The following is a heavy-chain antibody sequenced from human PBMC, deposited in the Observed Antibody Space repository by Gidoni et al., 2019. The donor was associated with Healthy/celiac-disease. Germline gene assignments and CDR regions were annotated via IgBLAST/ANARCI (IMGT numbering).Heavy chain of an antibody. J-gene: IGHJ6*02. V-gene: IGHV1-69*01. Sequence: PGQGLEWMGGIIPIFGTANYEQKFQGRVTITADESTSTAYMELSSLRSEDTAVYYCATPSSKIAAAGDYYYYGMDVWGQGTTVTVSS. D-gene: IGHD6-13*01. CDR2: IIPIFGTA. CDR3: ATPSSKIAAAGDYYYYGMDV.